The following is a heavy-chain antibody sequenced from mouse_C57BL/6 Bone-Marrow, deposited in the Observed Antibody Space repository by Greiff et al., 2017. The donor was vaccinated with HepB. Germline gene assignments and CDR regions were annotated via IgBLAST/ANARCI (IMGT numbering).Heavy chain of an antibody. J-gene: IGHJ1*03. Sequence: DVHLVESEGGLVQPGSSMKLSCTASGFTFSDYYMAWVRQVPEKGLEWVANINYDGSSTYYLDSLKSRFIISRDNAKNILYMQMSSLKSEDTATYYCASYSNYGYFDVWGTGTTVTVSS. D-gene: IGHD2-5*01. V-gene: IGHV5-16*01. CDR3: ASYSNYGYFDV. CDR1: GFTFSDYY. CDR2: INYDGSST.